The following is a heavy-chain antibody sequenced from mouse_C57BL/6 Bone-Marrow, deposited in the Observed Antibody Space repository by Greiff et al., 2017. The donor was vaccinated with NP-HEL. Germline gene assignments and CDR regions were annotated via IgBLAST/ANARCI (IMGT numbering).Heavy chain of an antibody. V-gene: IGHV14-2*01. Sequence: EVQLQQSGAELVKPGASVKLSCTASGFNITDYYMHWVKQRTEQGLEWIGRIDPEDGETKYDPKFQGKATITADTSSNTAYLQLSSLTSEDTAVYYWARSIYDGDGYYAMDYWGQGTSLTVSS. D-gene: IGHD2-3*01. CDR3: ARSIYDGDGYYAMDY. J-gene: IGHJ4*01. CDR1: GFNITDYY. CDR2: IDPEDGET.